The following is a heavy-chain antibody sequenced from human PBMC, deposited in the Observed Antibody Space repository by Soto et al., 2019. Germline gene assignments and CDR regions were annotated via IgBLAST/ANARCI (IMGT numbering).Heavy chain of an antibody. J-gene: IGHJ6*02. D-gene: IGHD2-21*02. CDR1: GGTFSSYA. Sequence: ASVKVSCKASGGTFSSYAISWVRQAPGQGLEWMGGIIPIFGTANYAQKFQGRVTITADESTSTAYMELSSLRSEDTAVYYCARVSVVTAIMYYYYYGMDVWGQGTTVTVS. V-gene: IGHV1-69*13. CDR3: ARVSVVTAIMYYYYYGMDV. CDR2: IIPIFGTA.